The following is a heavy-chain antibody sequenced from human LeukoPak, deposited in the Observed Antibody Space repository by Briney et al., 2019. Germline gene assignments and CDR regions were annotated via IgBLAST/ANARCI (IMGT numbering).Heavy chain of an antibody. V-gene: IGHV1-18*01. CDR1: GYTFTSYG. Sequence: GASVKVSCKASGYTFTSYGISWVQQAPGQGLEWMGWISAYNGITNYAQKLQGRVTTTTDTSTSTAYMELRSLRSDDTAVYYCARDHWYQLLPMAFDIWGQGTMVTVSS. D-gene: IGHD2-2*01. CDR2: ISAYNGIT. CDR3: ARDHWYQLLPMAFDI. J-gene: IGHJ3*02.